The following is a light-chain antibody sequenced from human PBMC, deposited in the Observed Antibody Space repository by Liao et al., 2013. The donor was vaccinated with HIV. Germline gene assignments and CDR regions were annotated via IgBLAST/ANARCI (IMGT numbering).Light chain of an antibody. Sequence: SYELTQPLSVSVAPGKTARITCGGNNIGSKSVHWYQQKPGQAPVLVIYYDSDRPSGIPERFSGSNFGNTATLTISRVEAGDEADYYCQVWDSSSDHVVFGGGTKLTVL. CDR3: QVWDSSSDHVV. V-gene: IGLV3-21*01. CDR1: NIGSKS. J-gene: IGLJ2*01. CDR2: YDS.